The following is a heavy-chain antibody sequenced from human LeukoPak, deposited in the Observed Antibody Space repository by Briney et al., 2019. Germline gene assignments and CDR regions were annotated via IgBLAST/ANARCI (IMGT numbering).Heavy chain of an antibody. CDR2: IRYDGSNK. CDR3: AKDLSSWTTVTPYFFDY. CDR1: GFTFSSYG. J-gene: IGHJ4*02. D-gene: IGHD4-17*01. V-gene: IGHV3-30*02. Sequence: GGSLRLSCAASGFTFSSYGMHWVRQAPGKGLEWVAFIRYDGSNKYYADSVKGRFTISRDNSKNTLYLQMNSLRAEDTAVYYCAKDLSSWTTVTPYFFDYWGQGTLVTVSS.